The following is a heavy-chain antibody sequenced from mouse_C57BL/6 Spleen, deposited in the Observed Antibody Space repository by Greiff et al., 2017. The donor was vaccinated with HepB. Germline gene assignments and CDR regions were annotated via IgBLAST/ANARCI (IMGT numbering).Heavy chain of an antibody. CDR1: GYAFTNYL. CDR3: ARDSGLITTVVAPHFDS. Sequence: QVQLQQSGAELVRPGTSVKVSCKASGYAFTNYLIEWVQQRPGQGLEWIGVINTGSGGTNYNEKFKGKATLTADKSSSTAYMQLSSLTSEDTAVYSSARDSGLITTVVAPHFDSWGQGTTLTVSS. J-gene: IGHJ2*01. D-gene: IGHD1-1*01. CDR2: INTGSGGT. V-gene: IGHV1-54*01.